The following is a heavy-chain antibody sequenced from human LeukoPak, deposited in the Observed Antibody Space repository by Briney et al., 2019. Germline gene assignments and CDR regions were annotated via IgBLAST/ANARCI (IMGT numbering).Heavy chain of an antibody. CDR1: GGSISRGGYY. CDR2: IYYSGST. CDR3: ASYPPVLRFLEWLSI. Sequence: PSQTLSLTCAVSGGSISRGGYYWGWIRQPPGKGLEWIGYIYYSGSTNYNPSLKSRVTISVDTSKNQFSLKLSSVTAADTAVYYCASYPPVLRFLEWLSIWGRGTLVTVSS. J-gene: IGHJ4*02. V-gene: IGHV4-61*08. D-gene: IGHD3-3*01.